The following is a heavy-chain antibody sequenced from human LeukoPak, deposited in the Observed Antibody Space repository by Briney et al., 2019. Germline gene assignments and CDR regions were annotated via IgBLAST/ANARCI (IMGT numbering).Heavy chain of an antibody. CDR2: TYYRSKWFN. CDR1: GDSVSSNSVA. Sequence: SQTLSLTCAISGDSVSSNSVAWNWIRQSPSRGLEWLGRTYYRSKWFNDYAVSVKGRVSINPDTSKNQFSLQLNSVTPEDTAVYYCATLAATVTTDFDYWGQGTLVTVSS. D-gene: IGHD4-17*01. CDR3: ATLAATVTTDFDY. V-gene: IGHV6-1*01. J-gene: IGHJ4*02.